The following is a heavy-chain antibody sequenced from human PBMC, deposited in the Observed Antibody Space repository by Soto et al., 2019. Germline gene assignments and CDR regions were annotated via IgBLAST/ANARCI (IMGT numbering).Heavy chain of an antibody. CDR1: GFTFSSYG. CDR3: ARDEYYYDSSGYYPGGAFDI. Sequence: LRLSCAASGFTFSSYGMHWVRQAPGKGLEWVAVIWYDGSNKYYADSVKGRFTISRDNSKNTLYLQMNSLRAEDTAVYYCARDEYYYDSSGYYPGGAFDIWGQGTMVSVSS. V-gene: IGHV3-33*01. CDR2: IWYDGSNK. D-gene: IGHD3-22*01. J-gene: IGHJ3*02.